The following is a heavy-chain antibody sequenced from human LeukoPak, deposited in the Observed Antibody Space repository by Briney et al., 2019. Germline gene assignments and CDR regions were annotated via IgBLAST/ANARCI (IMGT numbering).Heavy chain of an antibody. J-gene: IGHJ3*02. CDR1: GFTFTMFG. D-gene: IGHD3-3*01. V-gene: IGHV3-48*01. CDR2: IDARSGIV. CDR3: ARTYDFGRGPPGDAFDS. Sequence: HSGGSLRLSCAASGFTFTMFGMNWVRQAPWKGLEWVSYIDARSGIVYYADSVQGRFTISRDDAKDSVFLQMNSLRVDDTAVYYCARTYDFGRGPPGDAFDSWGQGTLVTVPS.